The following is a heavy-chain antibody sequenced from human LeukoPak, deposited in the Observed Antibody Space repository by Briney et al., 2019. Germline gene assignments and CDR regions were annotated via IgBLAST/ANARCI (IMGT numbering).Heavy chain of an antibody. CDR1: GYTFTSYG. D-gene: IGHD3-10*01. V-gene: IGHV1-46*01. CDR2: INPSGGST. Sequence: ASVKVSCKAPGYTFTSYGISWVRQAPGQGLEWMGIINPSGGSTSYAQKFQGRVTMTRDMSTSTVYMELSSLRSEDTAVYYCARESVLLWLGELSMDVWGRGTTVTISS. CDR3: ARESVLLWLGELSMDV. J-gene: IGHJ6*03.